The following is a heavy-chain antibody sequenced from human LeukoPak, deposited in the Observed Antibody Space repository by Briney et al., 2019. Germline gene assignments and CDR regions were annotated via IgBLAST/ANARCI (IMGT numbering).Heavy chain of an antibody. CDR1: GFTFGSHA. CDR2: IFGSGGSP. CDR3: EKTTVGYSSGQKPAWPVDY. V-gene: IGHV3-23*01. D-gene: IGHD5-18*01. J-gene: IGHJ4*02. Sequence: GGSLRLSCEASGFTFGSHAMYWVRQAPGKGLEWVAGIFGSGGSPHYADPVKGRFTISRDNSRNTVYLQINSLRAEDTAVYYCEKTTVGYSSGQKPAWPVDYWGQGTLVTVSS.